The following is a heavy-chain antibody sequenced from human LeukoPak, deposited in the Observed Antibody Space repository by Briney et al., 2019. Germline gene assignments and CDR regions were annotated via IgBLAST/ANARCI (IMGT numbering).Heavy chain of an antibody. Sequence: SETLSLTCTVSGGSLSNYYWNWIRQPPGKGLEWIAYIYYSGSTNYNPSLKSRVTISLDTSKNQFSLKLSSVTTAGTAVYYCARMPDILTGLDSWGQGTLVTVSS. V-gene: IGHV4-59*01. CDR1: GGSLSNYY. D-gene: IGHD3-9*01. CDR2: IYYSGST. CDR3: ARMPDILTGLDS. J-gene: IGHJ4*02.